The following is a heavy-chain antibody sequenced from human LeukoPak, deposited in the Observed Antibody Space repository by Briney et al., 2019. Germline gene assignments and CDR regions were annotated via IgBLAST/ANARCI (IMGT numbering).Heavy chain of an antibody. CDR1: GYTFTDYY. V-gene: IGHV1-2*06. CDR3: AREYCSSTSCFYNWFDP. CDR2: INPNNGGT. J-gene: IGHJ5*02. Sequence: GASVKVSCKASGYTFTDYYMHWVRQAPGQGLEWMGRINPNNGGTNYAQKFQGRVTMTRDTSISTAYMELNRLTSDDTAVYYCAREYCSSTSCFYNWFDPWGQGTLVIVSS. D-gene: IGHD2-2*01.